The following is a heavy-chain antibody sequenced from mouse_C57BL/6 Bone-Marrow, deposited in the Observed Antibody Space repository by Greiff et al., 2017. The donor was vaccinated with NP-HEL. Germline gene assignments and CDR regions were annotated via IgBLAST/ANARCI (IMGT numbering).Heavy chain of an antibody. CDR2: IHPNSGST. D-gene: IGHD1-1*01. J-gene: IGHJ1*03. V-gene: IGHV1-64*01. CDR1: GYTFTSYW. Sequence: QVQLQQPGAELVKPGASVKLSCKASGYTFTSYWMHWVKQRPGQGLEWIGMIHPNSGSTNYNEKFKSKATLTVDKSSSTAYMQLSSLTAEDSAVYYCARPANYYGIGDGYFDVWSTGTTVTVSS. CDR3: ARPANYYGIGDGYFDV.